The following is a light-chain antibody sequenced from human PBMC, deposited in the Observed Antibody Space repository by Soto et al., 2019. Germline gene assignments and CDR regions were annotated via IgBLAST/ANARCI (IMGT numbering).Light chain of an antibody. CDR2: NVF. V-gene: IGLV2-14*03. J-gene: IGLJ1*01. CDR3: SSFTSSTTYV. Sequence: QSALTQPASVSGSPGQSITISCTGTSSDVGGYNYVSWYQQHPGEVPKLIIFNVFNRPSGVSSRFSGSKSGNTASLTISGLQAEDEADYYCSSFTSSTTYVFGTGTKLTVL. CDR1: SSDVGGYNY.